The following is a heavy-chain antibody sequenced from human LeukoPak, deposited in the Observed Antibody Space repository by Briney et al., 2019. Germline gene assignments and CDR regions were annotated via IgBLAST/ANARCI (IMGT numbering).Heavy chain of an antibody. CDR1: GGSISSGSYY. CDR3: ARPAFKNYYGSGRGNWFDP. Sequence: SQTLSLTCTVSGGSISSGSYYWSWIRQPAGKGLEWIGRIYTSGSTNYNPSLKSRVTISVDTSKNQFSLKLSSVTAADTAVYYCARPAFKNYYGSGRGNWFDPWGQGTLVTVSS. CDR2: IYTSGST. D-gene: IGHD3-10*01. J-gene: IGHJ5*02. V-gene: IGHV4-61*02.